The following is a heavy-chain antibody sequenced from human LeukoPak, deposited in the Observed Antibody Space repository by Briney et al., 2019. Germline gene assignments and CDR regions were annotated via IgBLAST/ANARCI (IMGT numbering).Heavy chain of an antibody. J-gene: IGHJ5*02. D-gene: IGHD6-6*01. CDR1: GFTFSSSA. V-gene: IGHV3-23*01. CDR3: AKARGYSSSSENNWFDP. Sequence: GGSLRLSCAASGFTFSSSAMNWIRQVPGKGLEWVSAISGSGDSTYYGDSVKGRFTISRDNSKSTLYLQMNSLRAEDTALYYCAKARGYSSSSENNWFDPWGQGTLVTVSS. CDR2: ISGSGDST.